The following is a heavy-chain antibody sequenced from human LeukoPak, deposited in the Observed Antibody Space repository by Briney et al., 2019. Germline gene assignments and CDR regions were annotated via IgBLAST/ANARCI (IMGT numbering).Heavy chain of an antibody. D-gene: IGHD5-12*01. Sequence: SVKVSCKASGGTFSSYAISWVRQAPGQGLEWMGGIIPIFGTANYAQKFQGRVTITADESTSTAYMELSSLRSEDAAVYYCARPVASGWYFDLWGRGTLVTVSS. CDR1: GGTFSSYA. CDR3: ARPVASGWYFDL. J-gene: IGHJ2*01. V-gene: IGHV1-69*13. CDR2: IIPIFGTA.